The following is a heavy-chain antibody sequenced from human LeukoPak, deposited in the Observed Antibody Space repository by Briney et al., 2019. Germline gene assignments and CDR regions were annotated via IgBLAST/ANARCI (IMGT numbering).Heavy chain of an antibody. CDR2: IKQDGSEK. Sequence: PGGSLRLSCAASGFSFSSYWISWVRQAPGKGLEWVANIKQDGSEKYYVDSVKGRFTISRDNAKNSLYLQMNSLGVEDTAVYYCARQAGVYWGQGTLVTVSS. V-gene: IGHV3-7*01. D-gene: IGHD3-10*01. CDR3: ARQAGVY. J-gene: IGHJ4*02. CDR1: GFSFSSYW.